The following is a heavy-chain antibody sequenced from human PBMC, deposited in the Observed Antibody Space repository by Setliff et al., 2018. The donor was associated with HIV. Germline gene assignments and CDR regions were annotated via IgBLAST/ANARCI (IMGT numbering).Heavy chain of an antibody. CDR1: GFTFGDYA. D-gene: IGHD1-7*01. CDR2: IRGKPSGGTT. Sequence: GGSLRLSCTASGFTFGDYAMTWVRQAPGKGLEWVGFIRGKPSGGTTEYAAPVKGRFTISRDDSKSVAYLQMSSLKTEDTAVYYCTPWTGTSRFDYWGQGTLVTVSS. V-gene: IGHV3-49*04. CDR3: TPWTGTSRFDY. J-gene: IGHJ4*02.